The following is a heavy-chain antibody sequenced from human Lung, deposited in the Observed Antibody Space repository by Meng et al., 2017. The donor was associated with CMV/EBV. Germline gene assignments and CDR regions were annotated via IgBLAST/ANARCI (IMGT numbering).Heavy chain of an antibody. Sequence: GESXKISCAASGFTFSSYSMNWVRQAPGKGLEWVSSISSSSSYIYYADSVKGRFTISRDNAKNSLYLQMNSLRAEDTAVYYCAKSLFGGVVGPLFDYWGQGXLVTVSS. CDR1: GFTFSSYS. CDR2: ISSSSSYI. D-gene: IGHD2-2*01. CDR3: AKSLFGGVVGPLFDY. J-gene: IGHJ4*02. V-gene: IGHV3-21*04.